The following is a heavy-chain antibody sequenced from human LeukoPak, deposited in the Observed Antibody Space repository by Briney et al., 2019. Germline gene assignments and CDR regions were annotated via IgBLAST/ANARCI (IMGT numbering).Heavy chain of an antibody. D-gene: IGHD3-9*01. J-gene: IGHJ4*02. CDR3: ARELRYFDPFDY. CDR1: GYTFTSYD. Sequence: ASVKVSCKASGYTFTSYDINWVRQATGQGLEWMGWMNPNSGNTGYAQKFQGRVTITRNTSISTAYMELSSLRSEDTAVYYCARELRYFDPFDYWGQGTLVTVSS. V-gene: IGHV1-8*01. CDR2: MNPNSGNT.